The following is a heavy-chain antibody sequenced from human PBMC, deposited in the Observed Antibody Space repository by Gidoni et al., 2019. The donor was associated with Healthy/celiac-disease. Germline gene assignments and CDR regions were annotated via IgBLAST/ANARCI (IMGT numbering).Heavy chain of an antibody. CDR1: GFTFSSYA. D-gene: IGHD2-2*01. CDR3: ATLRDIVVVPAANTGAFDI. V-gene: IGHV3-23*01. Sequence: EVQLLESGGGLVQPGGSLRLSCAASGFTFSSYAMSWVRPAPGKGLEWVSAISGGGGSTYYADSVKGRFTISRDNSKNTLYLQMNSLRAEDTAVYYCATLRDIVVVPAANTGAFDIWGQGTMVTVSS. J-gene: IGHJ3*02. CDR2: ISGGGGST.